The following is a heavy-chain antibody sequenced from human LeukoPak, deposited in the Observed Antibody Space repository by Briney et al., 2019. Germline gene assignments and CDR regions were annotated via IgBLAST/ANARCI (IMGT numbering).Heavy chain of an antibody. V-gene: IGHV1-2*02. CDR2: INPNSGGT. D-gene: IGHD3-22*01. J-gene: IGHJ4*02. CDR3: ARGLGYYDSSGYSPVDY. Sequence: ASVKVSCKASGYTFTGYYMHWVRQAPGQGLEWMGWINPNSGGTNYAQKFQGRVTMTRDTSISTAYMELSRLRSDDTAVYYCARGLGYYDSSGYSPVDYWGQGTLVTVSS. CDR1: GYTFTGYY.